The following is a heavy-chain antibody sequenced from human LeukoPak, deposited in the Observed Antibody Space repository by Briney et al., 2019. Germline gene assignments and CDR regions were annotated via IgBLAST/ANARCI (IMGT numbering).Heavy chain of an antibody. D-gene: IGHD2-2*03. Sequence: SETLSLTCTVSGGSISSGGYYWSWIRQHPRKGLEWIGYIYYSGSTYYNPSLKSRVTISVDTSKNQFSLKLSSVTAADTAVYYCARGSWIDGLGYWGQGTLVTVSS. CDR2: IYYSGST. CDR3: ARGSWIDGLGY. J-gene: IGHJ4*02. CDR1: GGSISSGGYY. V-gene: IGHV4-31*03.